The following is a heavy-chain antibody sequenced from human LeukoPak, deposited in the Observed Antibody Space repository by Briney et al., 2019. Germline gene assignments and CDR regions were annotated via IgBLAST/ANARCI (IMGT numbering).Heavy chain of an antibody. D-gene: IGHD6-19*01. J-gene: IGHJ4*02. CDR1: GFTFSNYA. V-gene: IGHV3-23*01. CDR2: ISVSVATT. Sequence: GGSLRLSCAASGFTFSNYAMSWVRQTPGKGLDWVSGISVSVATTYYANSVKGRFTISRDNSKNTLNLQMNSLRAEDTAVYYCARDPSGSSSGWYHFDYWGQGSLVTVSS. CDR3: ARDPSGSSSGWYHFDY.